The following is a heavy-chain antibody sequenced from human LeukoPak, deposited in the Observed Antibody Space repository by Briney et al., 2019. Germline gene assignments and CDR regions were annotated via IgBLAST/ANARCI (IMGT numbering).Heavy chain of an antibody. CDR3: ASIVFDSSGYYPLQH. D-gene: IGHD3-22*01. CDR2: IYYSGST. CDR1: GGSISSYY. J-gene: IGHJ1*01. Sequence: SETLSLTCTVSGGSISSYYWSWIRQPPGKGLEWIGYIYYSGSTNYNPSLKSRVTISVDRSKNQFSLKLSSVTAADTAVYYCASIVFDSSGYYPLQHWGQGTLVTVSS. V-gene: IGHV4-59*12.